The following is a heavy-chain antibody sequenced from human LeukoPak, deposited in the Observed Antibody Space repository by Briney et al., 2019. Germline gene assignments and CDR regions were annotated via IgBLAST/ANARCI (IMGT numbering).Heavy chain of an antibody. CDR1: GFTFSSYS. CDR3: ASELVGSNRDY. D-gene: IGHD1-26*01. Sequence: PGGSLRLSCAASGFTFSSYSMNRVRRAPGKGLEWVSSISSSSSYIYYADSVKGRFTISRDNAKNSLYLQMNSLRAEDTAVYYCASELVGSNRDYWGQGTLVTVSS. J-gene: IGHJ4*02. CDR2: ISSSSSYI. V-gene: IGHV3-21*01.